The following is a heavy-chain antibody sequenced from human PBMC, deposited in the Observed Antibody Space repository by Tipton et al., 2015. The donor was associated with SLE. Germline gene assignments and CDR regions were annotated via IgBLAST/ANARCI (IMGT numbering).Heavy chain of an antibody. Sequence: SLRLSCEAYGFTFSDYAMSWVRQAPGKGPEWLSYISSSGGGSTIYYADSVKGRFTISRDNAKNSLYLQMNSLRAEDTAVYYCARRRQFVRDFHFDSWGQGTLVTVSS. J-gene: IGHJ4*02. CDR1: GFTFSDYA. D-gene: IGHD6-6*01. CDR3: ARRRQFVRDFHFDS. V-gene: IGHV3-11*04. CDR2: ISSSGGGSTI.